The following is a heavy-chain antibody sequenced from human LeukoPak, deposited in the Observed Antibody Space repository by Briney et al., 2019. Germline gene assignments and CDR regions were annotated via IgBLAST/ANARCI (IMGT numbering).Heavy chain of an antibody. CDR1: GGSISSGSYY. Sequence: SQTLSLTCTVSGGSISSGSYYWSWIRQPAGKGLEWIGRIYTSGSTNYNPSLKSRVTISVDTSKNQFSLKLSSVTAADTAVYYCASGVGGGYCSGGSCNGWGQGTLVTVSS. V-gene: IGHV4-61*02. D-gene: IGHD2-15*01. CDR3: ASGVGGGYCSGGSCNG. J-gene: IGHJ4*02. CDR2: IYTSGST.